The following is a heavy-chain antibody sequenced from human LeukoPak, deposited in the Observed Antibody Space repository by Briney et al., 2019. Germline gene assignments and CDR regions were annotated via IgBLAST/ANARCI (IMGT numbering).Heavy chain of an antibody. CDR1: GGSISSGGYY. Sequence: PSQTLSLTCTVSGGSISSGGYYWSWIRQHPGKGLEWIGYIYYSGSTYYNPSLKSRVTISVDTSKNQFSLKLSSVTAADTAVYFCARDRPYGGNPNWFDPWGQGTLVTVSS. J-gene: IGHJ5*02. D-gene: IGHD4-23*01. CDR3: ARDRPYGGNPNWFDP. CDR2: IYYSGST. V-gene: IGHV4-31*03.